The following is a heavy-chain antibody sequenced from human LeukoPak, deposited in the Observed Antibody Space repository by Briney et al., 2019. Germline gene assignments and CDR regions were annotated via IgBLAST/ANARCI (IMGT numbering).Heavy chain of an antibody. CDR3: ARSYYYYYFDY. CDR1: GGSISSSSYY. J-gene: IGHJ4*02. CDR2: IYYSGST. D-gene: IGHD3-10*01. Sequence: SETLSLTXTVSGGSISSSSYYWRWIRQPPGKGLDWIGSIYYSGSTYYNPSLKSRVTISVDTSKNQFSLKLSSVTAADTAVYYCARSYYYYYFDYWGQGTLVTVSS. V-gene: IGHV4-39*01.